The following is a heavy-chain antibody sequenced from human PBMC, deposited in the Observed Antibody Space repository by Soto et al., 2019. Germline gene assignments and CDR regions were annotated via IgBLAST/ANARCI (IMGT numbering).Heavy chain of an antibody. CDR3: ASRTLYCSGGSCYQTPLTDY. Sequence: PSETLSLTCTVSGGSISSGGYYWSWIRQHPGKGLEWIGYIYYSGSTYYNPSLKSRGTISVDTSKNQFSLKLSSVTAADTAVYYCASRTLYCSGGSCYQTPLTDYWGKGTLVTVSS. J-gene: IGHJ4*02. D-gene: IGHD2-15*01. CDR1: GGSISSGGYY. CDR2: IYYSGST. V-gene: IGHV4-31*03.